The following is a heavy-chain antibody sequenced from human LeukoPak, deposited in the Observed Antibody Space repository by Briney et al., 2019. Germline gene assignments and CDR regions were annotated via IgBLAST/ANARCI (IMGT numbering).Heavy chain of an antibody. CDR1: GGSISSYY. J-gene: IGHJ4*02. Sequence: SSETLSLTCTVSGGSISSYYWSWIRQPAGKGQEWIGLIYAGGSTNYNPSLQSRVTISVDRSKNQFSLKLSSVTAADTAVYYCARGWEVYAPDYWGQGTLVTVSS. D-gene: IGHD5/OR15-5a*01. CDR3: ARGWEVYAPDY. V-gene: IGHV4-4*07. CDR2: IYAGGST.